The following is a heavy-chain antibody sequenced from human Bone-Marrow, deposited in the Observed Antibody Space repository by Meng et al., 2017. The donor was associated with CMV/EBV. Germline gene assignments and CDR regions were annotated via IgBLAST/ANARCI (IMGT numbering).Heavy chain of an antibody. D-gene: IGHD5-18*01. J-gene: IGHJ6*02. CDR1: GLVVTHNF. CDR2: IYSGGST. Sequence: GESLKISCAASGLVVTHNFMAWVRQAPGKGLEWVSLIYSGGSTYYADAVKGRFTISRDNSKNTLYLQMNSLRAEDTAVYYCASPRASYGPGTEYYYYGMDVWGQGTTVTVSS. CDR3: ASPRASYGPGTEYYYYGMDV. V-gene: IGHV3-53*01.